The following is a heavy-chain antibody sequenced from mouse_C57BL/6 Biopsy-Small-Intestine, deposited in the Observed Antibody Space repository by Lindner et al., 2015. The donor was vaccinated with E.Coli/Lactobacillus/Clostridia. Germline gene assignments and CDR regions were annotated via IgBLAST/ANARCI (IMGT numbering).Heavy chain of an antibody. V-gene: IGHV1-53*01. J-gene: IGHJ1*03. D-gene: IGHD1-1*01. CDR2: INPSNGGT. CDR1: GYTFTSYW. Sequence: VQLQESGTELVKPGASVRLSCKASGYTFTSYWMHWVKQRPGQGLEWIGNINPSNGGTNYNEKFKSKATLTVDKSSSTAYMQLSSLTSEDSAVYYCARYYGDDYGYFDVWGTGTTVTVSS. CDR3: ARYYGDDYGYFDV.